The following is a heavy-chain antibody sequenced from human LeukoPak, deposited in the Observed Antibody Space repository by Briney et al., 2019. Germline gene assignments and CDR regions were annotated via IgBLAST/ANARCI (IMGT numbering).Heavy chain of an antibody. Sequence: GASVKVSCKASGYTFSSYGMHWVRQAPGQRLEWMGMINAGNADTNYPQKFQGRVTITRDTSASTAYMELSSLGSEDTAVYYCARELWNGELDYWGQGTLVTVSS. CDR1: GYTFSSYG. D-gene: IGHD1-1*01. V-gene: IGHV1-3*01. J-gene: IGHJ4*02. CDR3: ARELWNGELDY. CDR2: INAGNADT.